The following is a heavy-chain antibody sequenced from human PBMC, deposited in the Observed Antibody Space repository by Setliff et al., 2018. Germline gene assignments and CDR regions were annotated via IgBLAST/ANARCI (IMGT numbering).Heavy chain of an antibody. D-gene: IGHD3-22*01. V-gene: IGHV4-39*07. J-gene: IGHJ4*02. CDR1: GGSISTTDYY. CDR2: VYYSGNT. Sequence: SKTLSLTCTVSGGSISTTDYYWGWIRQPPGKGLEWIGCVYYSGNTYYSPSLKSRVTMFVDTSKNQFSLMLYSVTAADTAIYYCARYDSSGYSENYYFDYWGQGTLVTVSS. CDR3: ARYDSSGYSENYYFDY.